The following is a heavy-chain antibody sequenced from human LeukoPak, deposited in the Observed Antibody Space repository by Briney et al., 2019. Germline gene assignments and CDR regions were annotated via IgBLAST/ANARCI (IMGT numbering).Heavy chain of an antibody. V-gene: IGHV3-48*03. CDR2: TSTSGATI. CDR3: ARRVRLPDYYGSGGKGYYGMDV. D-gene: IGHD3-10*01. J-gene: IGHJ6*04. CDR1: GFTFSSYE. Sequence: GGSLRLSCAASGFTFSSYEMNWVRQAPGKGLEWVSYTSTSGATIYYADSVKVRFTFSRDNAKNSLYLQMNTLRAEDTAVYYCARRVRLPDYYGSGGKGYYGMDVWGKGTTVTVSS.